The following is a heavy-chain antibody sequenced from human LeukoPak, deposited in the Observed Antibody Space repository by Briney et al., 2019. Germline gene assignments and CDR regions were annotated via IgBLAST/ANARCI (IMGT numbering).Heavy chain of an antibody. CDR1: GLTFSSYA. D-gene: IGHD5-18*01. CDR2: ISGSGGST. V-gene: IGHV3-23*01. CDR3: AKSPPLGYSYGGNFDY. Sequence: GGSLRLSCAASGLTFSSYAMSWVRQAPGKGLEWVSAISGSGGSTYYADSVKGRFTISRDNSKNTLYLQMNSLRAEDTAVYYCAKSPPLGYSYGGNFDYWGQGTLVTVSS. J-gene: IGHJ4*02.